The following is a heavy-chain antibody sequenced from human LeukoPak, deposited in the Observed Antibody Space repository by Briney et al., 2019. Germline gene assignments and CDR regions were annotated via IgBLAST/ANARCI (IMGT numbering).Heavy chain of an antibody. CDR3: ARKNIPSPRIRYSSDWNGRAFDY. CDR2: IFQSGTT. D-gene: IGHD6-25*01. Sequence: SETLSLTCTVSGDSITTYYWSWIRQPPGKGLEWIGYIFQSGTTKYNPSLKSRVTILSDVSKDQFSLNLTSVTAADTAVYSCARKNIPSPRIRYSSDWNGRAFDYWGQGTLVTVSS. CDR1: GDSITTYY. V-gene: IGHV4-59*12. J-gene: IGHJ4*02.